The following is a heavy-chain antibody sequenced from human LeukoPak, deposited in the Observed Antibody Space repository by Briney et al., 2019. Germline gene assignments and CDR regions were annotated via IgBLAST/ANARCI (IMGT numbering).Heavy chain of an antibody. CDR3: ARDNGIGGLDY. Sequence: KPSETLSLTCTVSVGSISSGGYYWSWIRQHPGKGLEWVGYIYYSGSTYYNPSLKSRVTISVDTSKNQFSLKLSSVTAAVTAVHYCARDNGIGGLDYWGQGTLVTVSS. J-gene: IGHJ4*02. CDR2: IYYSGST. V-gene: IGHV4-31*03. D-gene: IGHD1-26*01. CDR1: VGSISSGGYY.